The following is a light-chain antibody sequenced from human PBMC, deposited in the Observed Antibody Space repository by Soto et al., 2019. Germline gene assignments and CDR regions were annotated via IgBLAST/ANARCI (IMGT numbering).Light chain of an antibody. Sequence: XXTLSCRSIQSVSNDFLAWYQQKPGQAPRLLIYGASTRATDVPDRFSGSGSGADFTLSISRLEPEDFAVYYCQQYGSSPPRTFGQGTKVDI. V-gene: IGKV3-20*01. CDR3: QQYGSSPPRT. CDR1: QSVSNDF. CDR2: GAS. J-gene: IGKJ1*01.